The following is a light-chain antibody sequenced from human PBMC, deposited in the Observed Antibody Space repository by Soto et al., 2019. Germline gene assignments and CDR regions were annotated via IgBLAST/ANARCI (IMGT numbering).Light chain of an antibody. V-gene: IGKV3-20*01. CDR3: QLYGGSPIFS. Sequence: IVLTQSPGTLSLSPGERGTLSCRASQHIASSYLAWYQQKRGQPPRLLIYGASTRASGIPDRFSGSGSGTDFNLNISRLEPEDFAVYYCQLYGGSPIFSFGPGTKVDLK. J-gene: IGKJ3*01. CDR2: GAS. CDR1: QHIASSY.